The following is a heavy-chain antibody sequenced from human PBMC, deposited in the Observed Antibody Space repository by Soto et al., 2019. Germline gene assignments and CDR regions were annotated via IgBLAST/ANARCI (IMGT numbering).Heavy chain of an antibody. V-gene: IGHV3-30*18. CDR3: AKSPNTLYCSGGSCYPLGFDY. CDR2: ISYDGSNK. D-gene: IGHD2-15*01. J-gene: IGHJ4*02. CDR1: GFTFSSYG. Sequence: PGGSLRLSCAASGFTFSSYGMHWVRQAPGKGLEWVAVISYDGSNKYYADSVKGRFTISRDNSKNTLYLQMNSLRAEDTAVYYCAKSPNTLYCSGGSCYPLGFDYWGQGTLVTVSS.